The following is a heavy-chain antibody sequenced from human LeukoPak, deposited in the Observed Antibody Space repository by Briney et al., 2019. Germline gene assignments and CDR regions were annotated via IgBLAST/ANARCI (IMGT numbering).Heavy chain of an antibody. Sequence: SQTLSLTCTVSGVSISSGDYYWSWIRQPPGKGLEWIGYIYYSGSTYYNPSLKSRVTISVDTSKNQFSLKLSSVTAADTAVYYCARDRGATVTSSTYYFDYWGRGTLVTVSS. D-gene: IGHD4-17*01. J-gene: IGHJ4*02. V-gene: IGHV4-30-4*01. CDR3: ARDRGATVTSSTYYFDY. CDR1: GVSISSGDYY. CDR2: IYYSGST.